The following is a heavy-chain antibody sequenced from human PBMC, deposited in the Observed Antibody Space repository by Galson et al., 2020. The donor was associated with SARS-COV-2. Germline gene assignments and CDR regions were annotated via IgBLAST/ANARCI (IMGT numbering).Heavy chain of an antibody. CDR2: INHSGRT. Sequence: SETLSLTCAVYGGSFSDYYWSWIRQSPGKGLEWIGEINHSGRTNYNPSLKSRATISLDTSTNEFSLKLNSVTAADTAVYSCAREEYGENSYYSLCEPWGQGTLLTVSS. CDR3: AREEYGENSYYSLCEP. V-gene: IGHV4-34*01. J-gene: IGHJ5*02. D-gene: IGHD4-17*01. CDR1: GGSFSDYY.